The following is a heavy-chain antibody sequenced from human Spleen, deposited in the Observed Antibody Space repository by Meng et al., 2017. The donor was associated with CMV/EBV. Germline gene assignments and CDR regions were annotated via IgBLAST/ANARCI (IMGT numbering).Heavy chain of an antibody. CDR2: INHSRNT. J-gene: IGHJ3*01. CDR3: ARGRFSTSSFL. D-gene: IGHD2-2*01. Sequence: SETLSLTCGVYGASLSGYFWSWIRQAPGKGLEWIGEINHSRNTNANPSLKSRVTISSDTSKNQISLTLNSVTAADTAVYYCARGRFSTSSFLWGQGTMVTVSS. V-gene: IGHV4-34*01. CDR1: GASLSGYF.